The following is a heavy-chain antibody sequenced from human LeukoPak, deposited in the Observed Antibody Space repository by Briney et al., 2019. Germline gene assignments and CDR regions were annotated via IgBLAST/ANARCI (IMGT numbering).Heavy chain of an antibody. D-gene: IGHD5-24*01. CDR2: IYYSGST. V-gene: IGHV4-39*01. CDR1: GGSISSSSYY. Sequence: SETLSLTCTVSGGSISSSSYYWGWIRQPPGKGLEWIGSIYYSGSTYYNPSLKSRVTISVDTSKNQFSLKLSSVTAADAAVYYYARHGEMATMSDYFDYWGQGTLVTVSS. J-gene: IGHJ4*02. CDR3: ARHGEMATMSDYFDY.